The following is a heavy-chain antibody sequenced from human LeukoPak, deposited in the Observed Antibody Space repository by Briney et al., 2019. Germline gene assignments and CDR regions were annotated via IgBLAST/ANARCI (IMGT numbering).Heavy chain of an antibody. CDR3: ARGLGYCSSTSCHPGFDY. D-gene: IGHD2-2*01. CDR2: IYYSGST. J-gene: IGHJ4*02. CDR1: GGSISSYY. Sequence: SETLSLTCTVSGGSISSYYWSWIRQPPGKGLEWIGYIYYSGSTNYNPSLKSRVTISVDTSKNQFSLKLSSVTAADTAVYYCARGLGYCSSTSCHPGFDYWGQGTLVTVSS. V-gene: IGHV4-59*01.